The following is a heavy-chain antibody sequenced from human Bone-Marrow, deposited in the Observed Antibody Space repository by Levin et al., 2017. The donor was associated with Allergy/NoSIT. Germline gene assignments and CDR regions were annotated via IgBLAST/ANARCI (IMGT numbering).Heavy chain of an antibody. Sequence: SCEASGFTFSNYAMHWVRQAPGKGLEWAATISSDGKTEHYADSVKGRFTISRDNSKNTLYLQMNSQRFEDTALYYCARSYNYGSGYFYSHFDYWGQGTLVTVSS. CDR1: GFTFSNYA. J-gene: IGHJ4*02. CDR2: ISSDGKTE. V-gene: IGHV3-30*04. D-gene: IGHD3-10*01. CDR3: ARSYNYGSGYFYSHFDY.